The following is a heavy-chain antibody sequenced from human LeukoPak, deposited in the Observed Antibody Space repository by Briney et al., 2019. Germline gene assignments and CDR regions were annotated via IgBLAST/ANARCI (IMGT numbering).Heavy chain of an antibody. CDR3: AKDLYPGNDWLPLDY. CDR2: ISYDGSNK. J-gene: IGHJ4*02. V-gene: IGHV3-30*18. CDR1: GFTFSSYG. Sequence: GGSLRLSCAASGFTFSSYGMHWVRQAPGKGLEWVAVISYDGSNKYYADSVKGRFTISGDNSKNTLYLQMNSLRAEDTAVYYCAKDLYPGNDWLPLDYWGQGTLVTVSS. D-gene: IGHD3-9*01.